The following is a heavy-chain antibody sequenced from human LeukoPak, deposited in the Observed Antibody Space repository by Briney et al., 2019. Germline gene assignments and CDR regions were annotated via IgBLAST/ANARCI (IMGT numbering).Heavy chain of an antibody. D-gene: IGHD4-17*01. V-gene: IGHV4-31*03. CDR2: IYYSGST. CDR1: GGSISSGGYY. CDR3: ARARGGTVTTSPFDY. J-gene: IGHJ4*02. Sequence: SQTLSLTCTVSGGSISSGGYYWSWIRQHPGKGLRGIGYIYYSGSTYYNPSLKSRVTISVDTSKNQFSLKLSSVTAADTAVYYCARARGGTVTTSPFDYWGQGTLVTVSS.